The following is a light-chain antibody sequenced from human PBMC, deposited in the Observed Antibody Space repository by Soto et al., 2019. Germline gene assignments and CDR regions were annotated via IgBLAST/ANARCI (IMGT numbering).Light chain of an antibody. CDR2: DAS. CDR1: QSISSW. Sequence: DIKMTQSPSALSASVGDRVTITCRASQSISSWLAWYQQKPGKAPNLLIYDASSLESGVPSRFSGSGSGTEFTLTISSLQPDDSATYYCQQYNSYSWTFGQGTKVDI. CDR3: QQYNSYSWT. J-gene: IGKJ1*01. V-gene: IGKV1-5*01.